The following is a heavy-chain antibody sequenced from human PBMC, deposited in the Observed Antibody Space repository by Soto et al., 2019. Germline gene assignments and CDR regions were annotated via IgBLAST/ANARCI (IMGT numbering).Heavy chain of an antibody. CDR3: ARAFFYQGSDSRGYSFDAFDF. V-gene: IGHV1-18*01. D-gene: IGHD3-22*01. CDR2: ISSHTGSS. J-gene: IGHJ3*01. Sequence: QVRLVQSGAEVKKPGASVKVSCKASGYTFTSSGMSWVRQAPGQGLEWMGWISSHTGSSEYAQRFQGRVTMTTDRSTSTAYMELRSLRSDETAVYYCARAFFYQGSDSRGYSFDAFDFWGPGTLVTVSS. CDR1: GYTFTSSG.